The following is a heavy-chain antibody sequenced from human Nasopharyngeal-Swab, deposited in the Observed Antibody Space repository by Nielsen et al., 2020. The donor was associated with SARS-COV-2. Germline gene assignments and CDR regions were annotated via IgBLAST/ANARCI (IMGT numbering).Heavy chain of an antibody. CDR1: GGSISSYY. CDR3: ARQGVTMVRGVIPRSRGMDV. CDR2: IYYSGST. D-gene: IGHD3-10*01. J-gene: IGHJ6*02. Sequence: ESLKISCTVSGGSISSYYWSWIRQPPGKGLEWIGYIYYSGSTNYNPSLKSRVTISVDTSKNQFSLKLSSVTAADTAVYYCARQGVTMVRGVIPRSRGMDVWGQGTTVTVSS. V-gene: IGHV4-59*08.